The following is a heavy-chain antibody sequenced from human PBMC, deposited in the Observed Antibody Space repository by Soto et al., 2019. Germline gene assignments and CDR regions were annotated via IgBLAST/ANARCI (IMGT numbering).Heavy chain of an antibody. CDR2: IIPIFGTA. V-gene: IGHV1-69*12. CDR3: ARHVPAAGYYYGMDV. CDR1: GGTFSSYA. J-gene: IGHJ6*02. Sequence: QVQLVQSGAEVKKPGSSVKVSCKASGGTFSSYAISWVRQAPGQGLEWMGGIIPIFGTANYAQKFQGRVTITADESXXTAYMELSSMRSEDTAVYYCARHVPAAGYYYGMDVWGQGTTVTVSS. D-gene: IGHD2-2*01.